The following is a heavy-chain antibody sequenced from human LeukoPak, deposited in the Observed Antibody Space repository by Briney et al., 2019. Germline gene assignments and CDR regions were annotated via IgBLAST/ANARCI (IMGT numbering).Heavy chain of an antibody. CDR2: INEDGSFT. CDR1: GFSFSGYW. J-gene: IGHJ4*02. D-gene: IGHD2-21*01. V-gene: IGHV3-74*01. CDR3: ARDLVMVNTPGDDFDY. Sequence: GGSLRLSCAASGFSFSGYWMHWVRQAPGKGLVWVSRINEDGSFTSYADSVKGRFTVSRDNAKNTLYLQMNSPRAEDTAVYYCARDLVMVNTPGDDFDYWGRGTLVTVSS.